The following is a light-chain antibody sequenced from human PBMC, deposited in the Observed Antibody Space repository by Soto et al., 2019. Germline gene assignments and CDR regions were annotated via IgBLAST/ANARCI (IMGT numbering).Light chain of an antibody. Sequence: QAVVTQPPSVSGAPGQRVTISCTGSSSNIGAGYDVHWYQQLPGTAPKLLIYGNSNRPSGVPDRFSGSKSVTSASLAITGLQAEDEADYYCQSYDSSLIVVFGGGTKLTVL. CDR1: SSNIGAGYD. J-gene: IGLJ2*01. V-gene: IGLV1-40*01. CDR3: QSYDSSLIVV. CDR2: GNS.